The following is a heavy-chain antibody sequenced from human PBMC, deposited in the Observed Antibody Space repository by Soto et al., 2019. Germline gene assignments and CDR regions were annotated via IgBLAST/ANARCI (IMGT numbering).Heavy chain of an antibody. CDR2: INVGNGNT. D-gene: IGHD6-19*01. CDR1: GYTYISYS. CDR3: AREKWGSGSRWLDP. J-gene: IGHJ5*02. Sequence: QVQVVQSGAEEKKPGASVKVSCKASGYTYISYSMHWVRQAPGQRLEWMGWINVGNGNTKYSQNFQGRVTINQDTSASTAYMELSSLTSEDTAVYYCAREKWGSGSRWLDPWGQGTRVTVSS. V-gene: IGHV1-3*05.